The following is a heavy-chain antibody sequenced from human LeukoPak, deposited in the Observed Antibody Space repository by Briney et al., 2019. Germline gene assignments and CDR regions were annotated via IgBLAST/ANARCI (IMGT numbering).Heavy chain of an antibody. J-gene: IGHJ5*02. Sequence: PSGTLSLTCTVSGGSISSYYWSWIRQPPGKGLEWIGYIYYSGSTNYNPSLKSRVTISVDTSKNQFSLKLSSVTAADTAVYYCARALDRRFDPWGQGTLVTVSS. CDR2: IYYSGST. D-gene: IGHD3-22*01. CDR1: GGSISSYY. CDR3: ARALDRRFDP. V-gene: IGHV4-59*08.